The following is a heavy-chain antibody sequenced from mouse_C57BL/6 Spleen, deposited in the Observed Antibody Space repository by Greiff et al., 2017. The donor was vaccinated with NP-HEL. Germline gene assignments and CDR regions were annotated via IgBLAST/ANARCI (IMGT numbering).Heavy chain of an antibody. CDR1: GYTFTDYE. Sequence: QVQLQQSGAELVRPGASVTLSCKASGYTFTDYEMHWVKQTPVHGLEWIGAIDPETGGTAYNQKFKGKAILTADKSSSTAYMELRSLTSEDSAVYYCTPFTTVVARDYAMDYWGQGTSVTVSS. D-gene: IGHD1-1*01. J-gene: IGHJ4*01. V-gene: IGHV1-15*01. CDR2: IDPETGGT. CDR3: TPFTTVVARDYAMDY.